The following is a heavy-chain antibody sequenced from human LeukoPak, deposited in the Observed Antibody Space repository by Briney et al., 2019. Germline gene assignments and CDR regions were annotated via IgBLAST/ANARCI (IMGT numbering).Heavy chain of an antibody. CDR2: IYYSGST. V-gene: IGHV4-59*01. J-gene: IGHJ4*02. Sequence: SETLSLTCTVSGGSFSSYYWSWIRQPPGKGLEWIGYIYYSGSTNYNPSLKSRVTISVDTSKNQFSLKLSSVTAADTAVYYCARVNIDSLVSYYFDYWGQGTLVTVSS. D-gene: IGHD3-9*01. CDR3: ARVNIDSLVSYYFDY. CDR1: GGSFSSYY.